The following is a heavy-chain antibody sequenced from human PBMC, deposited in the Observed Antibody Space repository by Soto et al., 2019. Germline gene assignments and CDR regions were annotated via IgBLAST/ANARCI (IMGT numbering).Heavy chain of an antibody. V-gene: IGHV3-74*01. CDR2: INTDGSTT. J-gene: IGHJ4*02. Sequence: EVHLGESGGVSVQPGGSLRLSCTASGFTLSNYWMHWVRQAPGKGLVWVSRINTDGSTTTYADSVKGRFTISRDNAKNTLYLQMNSLRDEDTAVYYCVRIRRGDGYTFGYWGQGTLVTVSS. CDR3: VRIRRGDGYTFGY. CDR1: GFTLSNYW. D-gene: IGHD5-12*01.